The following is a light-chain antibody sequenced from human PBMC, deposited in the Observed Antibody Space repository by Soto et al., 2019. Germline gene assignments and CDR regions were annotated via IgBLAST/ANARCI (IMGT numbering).Light chain of an antibody. V-gene: IGKV3-15*01. CDR2: GAS. CDR3: QQYHIWPPWT. J-gene: IGKJ1*01. Sequence: EIVMTQSPATLSESPGKRVILSCWASQSVSSNLAWYQQKPGQAPRLLIYGASVRATGVPTRFSGSGSGTDFTLTIRSLQSEDFALYYCQQYHIWPPWTSGQGTKVDI. CDR1: QSVSSN.